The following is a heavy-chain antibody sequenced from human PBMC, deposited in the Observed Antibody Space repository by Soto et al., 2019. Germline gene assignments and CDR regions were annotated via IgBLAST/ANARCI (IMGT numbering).Heavy chain of an antibody. J-gene: IGHJ6*02. CDR2: IHSGGEK. CDR1: GFAVSSNY. Sequence: EVQLVESGGDLVQPGGSLRLSCAASGFAVSSNYMTWVRQAPGKGLEWVSVIHSGGEKHYADSVRSRFSISRDNSKNTLYLQMNGVRAEETAVYYCARSKSGTTYGGMDVWGQGTTVTVSS. CDR3: ARSKSGTTYGGMDV. V-gene: IGHV3-66*01. D-gene: IGHD1-7*01.